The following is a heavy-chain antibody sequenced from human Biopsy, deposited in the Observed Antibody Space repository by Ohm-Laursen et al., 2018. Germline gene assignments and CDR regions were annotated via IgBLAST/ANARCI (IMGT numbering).Heavy chain of an antibody. Sequence: SLRLSCAASGFTFSSYGMHWVRQAPGKGLEWVAFIWYDGFNRYYADSVKGRFTISRDNAKNSLYLQMNSLRADDTAVYYCARDTRWSPYHMDVWGQGTTVTVSS. CDR3: ARDTRWSPYHMDV. CDR1: GFTFSSYG. J-gene: IGHJ6*02. CDR2: IWYDGFNR. V-gene: IGHV3-33*01. D-gene: IGHD4-23*01.